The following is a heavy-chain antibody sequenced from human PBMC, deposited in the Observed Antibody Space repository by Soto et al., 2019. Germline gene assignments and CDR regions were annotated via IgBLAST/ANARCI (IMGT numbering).Heavy chain of an antibody. CDR3: ARHSYYDFRSGEANWFDP. CDR2: IYYSGST. V-gene: IGHV4-59*08. D-gene: IGHD3-3*01. CDR1: GCSISSYY. Sequence: SETLSLTCTVSGCSISSYYWSWIRQPPGKGLEWIGYIYYSGSTNYNPSLKSRVTISVDTSKNQFSLKLSSVTAADTAVYYCARHSYYDFRSGEANWFDPWGQGTLVTVSS. J-gene: IGHJ5*02.